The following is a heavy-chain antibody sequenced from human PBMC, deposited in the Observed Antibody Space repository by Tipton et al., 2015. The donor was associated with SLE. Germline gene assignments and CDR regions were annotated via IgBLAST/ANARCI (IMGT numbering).Heavy chain of an antibody. CDR1: GDSISSNY. D-gene: IGHD2-8*01. J-gene: IGHJ4*02. Sequence: TLSLTCSVSGDSISSNYWTWIRQPPGKGLEWLAYSSKTRSTSYNPSLKSRVTISLDTSKNQMSLSLKSVTAADTAVYYCARGTNVWAWCFKYWGQGTLVTVSS. CDR3: ARGTNVWAWCFKY. CDR2: SSKTRST. V-gene: IGHV4-59*01.